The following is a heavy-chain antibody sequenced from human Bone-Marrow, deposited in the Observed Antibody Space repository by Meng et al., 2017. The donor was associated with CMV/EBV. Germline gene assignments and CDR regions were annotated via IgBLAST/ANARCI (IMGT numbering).Heavy chain of an antibody. V-gene: IGHV3-30*04. D-gene: IGHD3-3*01. CDR2: RSYDGSNK. Sequence: SLNISWAASGFTFSSYARHWVRQAPGKGLEWGAVRSYDGSNKYYADPVKGRFTISRDNSKNTLYLQMNSLRAEDTAVYYCARDRGSDCREWLPDYYYYGMDVWGQGTTVTVSS. CDR1: GFTFSSYA. J-gene: IGHJ6*02. CDR3: ARDRGSDCREWLPDYYYYGMDV.